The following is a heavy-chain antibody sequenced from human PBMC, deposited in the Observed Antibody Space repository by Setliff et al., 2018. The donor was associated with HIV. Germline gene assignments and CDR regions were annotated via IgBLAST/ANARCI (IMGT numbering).Heavy chain of an antibody. V-gene: IGHV4-31*03. CDR3: ARDRDIVVVPASPQGYYYMDV. CDR1: GGSISSGGYY. D-gene: IGHD2-2*01. J-gene: IGHJ6*03. CDR2: IYYSGST. Sequence: PSETLSLTCSVSGGSISSGGYYWSWIRQHPGKGLEWIGYIYYSGSTYYTPSLKSRVTISVDTSKNQFSLRLNSVTAADTAVYYCARDRDIVVVPASPQGYYYMDVWGKGTTVTVSS.